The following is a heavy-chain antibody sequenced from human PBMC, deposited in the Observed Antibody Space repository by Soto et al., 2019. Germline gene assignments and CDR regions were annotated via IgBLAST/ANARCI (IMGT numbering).Heavy chain of an antibody. V-gene: IGHV3-30*03. D-gene: IGHD3-22*01. CDR3: ARDSPVYYDDSRTSTPFDH. Sequence: PGGSLRLSCAASGFTFSSYGMHWVRQAPGKGLEWVAVISYDGSDKYYADSVKGRFTISRDNSKNTLYLQMNSLRAEDTAVYYCARDSPVYYDDSRTSTPFDHWGQGTLVTVSS. CDR2: ISYDGSDK. CDR1: GFTFSSYG. J-gene: IGHJ4*02.